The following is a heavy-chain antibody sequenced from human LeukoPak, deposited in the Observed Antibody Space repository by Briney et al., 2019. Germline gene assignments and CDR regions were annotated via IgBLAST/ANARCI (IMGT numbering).Heavy chain of an antibody. CDR2: ISSSSNNI. V-gene: IGHV3-21*01. D-gene: IGHD2-2*01. J-gene: IGHJ4*02. CDR3: ARGYQRPDY. CDR1: GFTFSTYT. Sequence: PGGSLRPSCAASGFTFSTYTMNWVRQAPGKGLEWVSSISSSSNNINYADSVKGRFTISRDNAMNSVHLQMNSLGVEDTAVYYCARGYQRPDYWGQGTLITVSS.